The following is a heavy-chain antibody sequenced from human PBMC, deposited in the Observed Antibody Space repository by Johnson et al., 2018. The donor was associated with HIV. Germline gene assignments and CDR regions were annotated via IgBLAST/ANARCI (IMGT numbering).Heavy chain of an antibody. D-gene: IGHD6-13*01. V-gene: IGHV3-7*01. J-gene: IGHJ3*02. Sequence: EVQLVESGGGLVQPGGSLRLSCAASGFTFSSYWMSWVRQAPGKGLEWVANIKQDGSEKYYVDSVKGRFTISRDNAKNSLYLQMNSLRAEDTAVYYCAREGGIAAAGTDAVDIWGQGTMVTVSS. CDR1: GFTFSSYW. CDR3: AREGGIAAAGTDAVDI. CDR2: IKQDGSEK.